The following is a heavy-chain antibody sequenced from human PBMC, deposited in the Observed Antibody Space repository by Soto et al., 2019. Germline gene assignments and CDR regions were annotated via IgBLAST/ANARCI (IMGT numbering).Heavy chain of an antibody. V-gene: IGHV3-30*03. CDR1: GFTFSKYG. Sequence: QVQMVESGGGVVQPGRSLRVSCAASGFTFSKYGMHWVRQAPGKGLEWVAMISYDGNNKHYGESVKGRFTISRDSSKNTVSLQMDRLREEDTALYYCARSDHATPGYYVGYFDYWGQGTQVAVSS. D-gene: IGHD1-26*01. CDR3: ARSDHATPGYYVGYFDY. J-gene: IGHJ4*02. CDR2: ISYDGNNK.